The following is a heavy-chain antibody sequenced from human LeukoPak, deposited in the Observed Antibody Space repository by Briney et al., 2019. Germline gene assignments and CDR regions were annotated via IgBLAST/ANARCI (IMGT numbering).Heavy chain of an antibody. Sequence: TGGSLRLSCAASGFTFSSYSMNWVRQAPGKGLEWVSSISSSSSYIYYADSVKGRFTISRDNAKNSLYLQMNSLRAEDTAVYYCARSAWLRDAFDIWGQGTMVTVSS. J-gene: IGHJ3*02. CDR2: ISSSSSYI. V-gene: IGHV3-21*01. CDR3: ARSAWLRDAFDI. CDR1: GFTFSSYS. D-gene: IGHD5-12*01.